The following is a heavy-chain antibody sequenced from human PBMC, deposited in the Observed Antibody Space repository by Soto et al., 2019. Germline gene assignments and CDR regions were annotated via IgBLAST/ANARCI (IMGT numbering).Heavy chain of an antibody. CDR1: GYSSTSYD. CDR3: ARVSFLAPVTGAEIFDF. CDR2: VNPNSGDT. V-gene: IGHV1-8*01. Sequence: QVQLVQSGAEVKKPGASVKVSCKASGYSSTSYDMNWVRQAPGQGLEWMGWVNPNSGDTDYAQKFQDRVTMTTDTSIRTAYMELSSLRSEDTAVYYCARVSFLAPVTGAEIFDFWGQGTMVTVSS. J-gene: IGHJ3*01. D-gene: IGHD2-21*02.